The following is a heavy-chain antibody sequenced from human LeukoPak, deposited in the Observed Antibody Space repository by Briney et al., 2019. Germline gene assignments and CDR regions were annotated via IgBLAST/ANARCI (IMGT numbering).Heavy chain of an antibody. V-gene: IGHV1-2*02. Sequence: ASVKVSCKASGYTFAAYYIHWVQQAPGQGLEWMGWINPSSGGTNYAQKFQGKFIMTMDTSINTAFLEMSRLTSDDTAVYFCARKQSATAYFDPWGQGTLVTVSS. CDR3: ARKQSATAYFDP. CDR1: GYTFAAYY. J-gene: IGHJ5*02. CDR2: INPSSGGT. D-gene: IGHD6-19*01.